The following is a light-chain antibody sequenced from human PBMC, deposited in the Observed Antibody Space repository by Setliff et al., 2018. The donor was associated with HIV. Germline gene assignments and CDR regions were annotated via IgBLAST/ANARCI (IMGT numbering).Light chain of an antibody. CDR3: CSYAGSYTFEV. J-gene: IGLJ1*01. V-gene: IGLV2-14*01. CDR1: SSDVGGYNY. CDR2: EVT. Sequence: QSALTQPASVSGPPGQSITISCTGTSSDVGGYNYVSWYQQHPGKAPKLIIYEVTNRPSGVSNRFSGSKSGNTASLTISGLQAEDEADYYCCSYAGSYTFEVFGTGTKVTVL.